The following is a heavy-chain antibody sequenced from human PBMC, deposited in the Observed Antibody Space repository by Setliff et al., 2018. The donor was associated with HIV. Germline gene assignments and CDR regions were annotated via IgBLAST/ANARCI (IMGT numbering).Heavy chain of an antibody. V-gene: IGHV4-59*01. CDR1: GGSISSYY. CDR3: ARGHMLITYYYYYYMDV. Sequence: SETLSLTCTVSGGSISSYYWSRIRQPPGKGLEWIGYIYYSGSTNYNPSLKSRVTISADTSKNQLSLKLSSVTAADTDVYYCARGHMLITYYYYYYMDVWGKGTTVTVSS. CDR2: IYYSGST. J-gene: IGHJ6*03. D-gene: IGHD3-10*02.